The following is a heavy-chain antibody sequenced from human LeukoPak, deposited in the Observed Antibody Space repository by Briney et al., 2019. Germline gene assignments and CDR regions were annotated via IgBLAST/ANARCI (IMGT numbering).Heavy chain of an antibody. J-gene: IGHJ4*02. CDR3: ARDQGCTSTNCYSLFFHY. D-gene: IGHD2-2*01. CDR1: GFTFSNYW. V-gene: IGHV3-74*01. Sequence: GGSLRLSCAASGFTFSNYWMHWVRQAPGKGLVWVSRINSDGSSTTYADSVKGRFTISRDNSKNMLYLQMNSLRAEDTAVYYCARDQGCTSTNCYSLFFHYWGQGTLVTVSS. CDR2: INSDGSST.